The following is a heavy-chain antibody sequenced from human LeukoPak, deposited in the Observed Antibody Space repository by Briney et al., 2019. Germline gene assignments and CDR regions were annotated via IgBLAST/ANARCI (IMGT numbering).Heavy chain of an antibody. Sequence: KTSETLSLTCAVYGGSFSGYYWSWIRQPPGKGLEWIGEINHSGRTNYTPSLKSRVTISVDTSKNQFSLKLSSVTAADTAVYYCAIQVVGATHMVFDYWGQGTLVTVSS. J-gene: IGHJ4*02. CDR2: INHSGRT. V-gene: IGHV4-34*01. CDR3: AIQVVGATHMVFDY. CDR1: GGSFSGYY. D-gene: IGHD1-26*01.